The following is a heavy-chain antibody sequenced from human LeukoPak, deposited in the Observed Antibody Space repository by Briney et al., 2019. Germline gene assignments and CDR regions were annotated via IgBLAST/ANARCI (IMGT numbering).Heavy chain of an antibody. Sequence: PGGSLRLSCAASGFTFSDYYMSWVRQAPGKGLEWVAFIRYDGSNKYYADSVKGRFTISRDNSKNPLYLQMNSLRAEDTAVYYCAKDGYDSIGYYYFDYWGQGTLVTVSS. V-gene: IGHV3-30*02. CDR1: GFTFSDYY. D-gene: IGHD3-22*01. CDR3: AKDGYDSIGYYYFDY. CDR2: IRYDGSNK. J-gene: IGHJ4*02.